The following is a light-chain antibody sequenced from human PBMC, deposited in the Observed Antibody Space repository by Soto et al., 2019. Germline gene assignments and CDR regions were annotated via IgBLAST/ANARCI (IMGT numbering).Light chain of an antibody. V-gene: IGKV3-20*01. CDR1: QSVSNNY. Sequence: EIVLTQSPGTLSLSPGERATLSCRASQSVSNNYLAWYQQRPGQAPRLLIYGASSRATGIPDRFSGSGSGKDFTLTISRLEPEDFAVYYCLQYGGSPRTFGQGTKVEIK. CDR3: LQYGGSPRT. CDR2: GAS. J-gene: IGKJ1*01.